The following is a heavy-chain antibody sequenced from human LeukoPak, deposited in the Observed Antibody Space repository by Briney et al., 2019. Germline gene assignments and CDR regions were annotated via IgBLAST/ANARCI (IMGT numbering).Heavy chain of an antibody. D-gene: IGHD3-22*01. CDR2: IKKDGIEK. Sequence: GGSLRLSCVVSGFTLSSDWMSWVRQAPGKGLEWVANIKKDGIEKYYVESVKGRFTISRDNAKNSLYLQMNSLRAEDTAVYYCARGRDSSRARGYYFDIWGQGTLVTVSS. J-gene: IGHJ4*02. CDR1: GFTLSSDW. CDR3: ARGRDSSRARGYYFDI. V-gene: IGHV3-7*01.